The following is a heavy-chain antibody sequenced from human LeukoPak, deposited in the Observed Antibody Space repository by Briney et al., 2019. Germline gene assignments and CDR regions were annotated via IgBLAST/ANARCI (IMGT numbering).Heavy chain of an antibody. D-gene: IGHD2-2*01. J-gene: IGHJ4*02. CDR3: ARARVAEDQPFDY. CDR2: IIPIFGTA. CDR1: GGAFSSYA. Sequence: SVKVSCKASGGAFSSYAISWVRQAPGQGLEWMGGIIPIFGTANYAQKFQGRVTITTDESTSTAYMELSSLRSEDTAVYYCARARVAEDQPFDYWGQGTLVTVSS. V-gene: IGHV1-69*05.